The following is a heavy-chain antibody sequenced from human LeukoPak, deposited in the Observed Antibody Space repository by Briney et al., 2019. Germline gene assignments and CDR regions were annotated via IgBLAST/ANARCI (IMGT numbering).Heavy chain of an antibody. Sequence: GGSLRLSCAASGFTFSSYSMNWVRQAPGKGLEWVSSISSSSSYIYYADSVKGRFTISRDNAKNSLYLQMNSLSAEDTAVYYCARDRDYGDYSGAFDIWGQGTMVTVSS. CDR3: ARDRDYGDYSGAFDI. CDR2: ISSSSSYI. CDR1: GFTFSSYS. D-gene: IGHD4-17*01. V-gene: IGHV3-21*01. J-gene: IGHJ3*02.